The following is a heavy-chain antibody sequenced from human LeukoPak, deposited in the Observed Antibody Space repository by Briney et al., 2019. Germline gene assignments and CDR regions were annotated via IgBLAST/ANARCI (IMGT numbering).Heavy chain of an antibody. D-gene: IGHD2-2*01. CDR1: GGSFSGYY. V-gene: IGHV4-34*01. CDR3: ARGRGPAASYYYYGMDV. CDR2: INHSGST. J-gene: IGHJ6*02. Sequence: SETLSLTCAVYGGSFSGYYWSWIRQPPGKGLEWIGEINHSGSTNYNPSPKSRVTISVDTSKNQFSLKLSSVTAADTAAYYCARGRGPAASYYYYGMDVWGQGTTVTVSS.